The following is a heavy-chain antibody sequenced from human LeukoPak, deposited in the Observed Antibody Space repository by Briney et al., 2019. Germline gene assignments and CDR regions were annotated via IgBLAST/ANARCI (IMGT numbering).Heavy chain of an antibody. Sequence: GGSLGLSCAASGFTFSSYAMSWVRQAPGKGLEWVSAISGSGGSTYYADSVKGRFTISRDNSKNTLYLQMNSLRAEDTAVYYCAKPEGEVVTPYDAFDIWGQGTMVTVSS. J-gene: IGHJ3*02. CDR2: ISGSGGST. V-gene: IGHV3-23*01. CDR1: GFTFSSYA. D-gene: IGHD2-15*01. CDR3: AKPEGEVVTPYDAFDI.